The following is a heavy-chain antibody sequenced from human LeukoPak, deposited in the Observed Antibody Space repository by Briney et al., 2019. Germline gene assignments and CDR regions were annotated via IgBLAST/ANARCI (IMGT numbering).Heavy chain of an antibody. D-gene: IGHD2-21*02. V-gene: IGHV3-33*08. CDR2: IWYDGSNK. J-gene: IGHJ4*02. Sequence: PGGSLRLSCAASGFTFSSYGMHWVRQAPGKGLEWVAVIWYDGSNKYYADSVKGRFTISRDNSKNTLYLQMNSLRAEDTAVYYCARARLPDPYYFDYWGQGTLVTVSS. CDR3: ARARLPDPYYFDY. CDR1: GFTFSSYG.